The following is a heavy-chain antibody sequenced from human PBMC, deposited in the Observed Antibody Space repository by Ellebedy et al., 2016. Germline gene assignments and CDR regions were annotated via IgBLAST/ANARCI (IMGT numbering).Heavy chain of an antibody. CDR1: GGSISRSSYY. D-gene: IGHD5-24*01. Sequence: SETLSLTCNVSGGSISRSSYYWGWIRQSPGKGLEWIGNIYYSGSTYYNPSLKSRVTLSVDTSKNQFSLNLSSVTAADAAVYYCARLEMATILDAFDIWGQGTLVTVSS. V-gene: IGHV4-39*01. CDR3: ARLEMATILDAFDI. J-gene: IGHJ3*02. CDR2: IYYSGST.